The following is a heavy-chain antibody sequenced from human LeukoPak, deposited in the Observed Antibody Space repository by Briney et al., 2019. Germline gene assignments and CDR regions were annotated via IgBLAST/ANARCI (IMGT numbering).Heavy chain of an antibody. CDR2: IYPGDTDT. CDR1: GYSFTNYW. Sequence: GESLKISCKGSGYSFTNYWIGWVRQMPGKGPEWMGIIYPGDTDTRYSPSFQGQVTISADKSISTAYLQWGSLRASDTAMYYCARVESSPPDYWGQGTLVTVSS. J-gene: IGHJ4*02. D-gene: IGHD6-6*01. V-gene: IGHV5-51*01. CDR3: ARVESSPPDY.